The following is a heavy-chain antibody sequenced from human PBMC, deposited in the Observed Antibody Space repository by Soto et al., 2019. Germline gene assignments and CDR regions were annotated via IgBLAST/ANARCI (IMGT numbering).Heavy chain of an antibody. J-gene: IGHJ4*02. CDR2: ISASGRST. CDR3: ARGEFYDYVWGSYRPFFDY. CDR1: GFTFSNSA. D-gene: IGHD3-16*02. V-gene: IGHV3-23*01. Sequence: GGSLRLSCTASGFTFSNSAMTWVRQAPGKGLEWVSIISASGRSTYHAASVKGRFTISRDNSKDTLYLQMNSLRAEDTAVYYCARGEFYDYVWGSYRPFFDYWGQGTLVTVSS.